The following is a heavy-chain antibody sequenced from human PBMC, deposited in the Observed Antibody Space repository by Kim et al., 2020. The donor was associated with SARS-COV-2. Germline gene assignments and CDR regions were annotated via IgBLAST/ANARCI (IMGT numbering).Heavy chain of an antibody. CDR3: AREGSYESRGYFFDY. Sequence: GGSRRLSCAASGFTFSSYAMHWVRQAPGKGLEWVAVISYDGSNKYYADSVKGRFTISRDNSKNTLYLQMNSLRAEDTAVYYCAREGSYESRGYFFDYWG. V-gene: IGHV3-30*04. CDR2: ISYDGSNK. D-gene: IGHD3-22*01. J-gene: IGHJ4*01. CDR1: GFTFSSYA.